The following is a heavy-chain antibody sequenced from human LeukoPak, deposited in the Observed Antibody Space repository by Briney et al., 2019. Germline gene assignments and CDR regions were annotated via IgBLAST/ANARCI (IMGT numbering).Heavy chain of an antibody. J-gene: IGHJ4*02. CDR2: INPNSGGT. V-gene: IGHV1-2*02. CDR3: ARGNLNDFWSGYYHYFDY. D-gene: IGHD3-3*01. Sequence: ASVKVSCKASGYTFTGYYMHWVRQAPGQGLEWMGWINPNSGGTNYAQKFQGRVTMTRDMSTSTVYMELSSLRSEDTAVYYCARGNLNDFWSGYYHYFDYWGQGTLVTVSS. CDR1: GYTFTGYY.